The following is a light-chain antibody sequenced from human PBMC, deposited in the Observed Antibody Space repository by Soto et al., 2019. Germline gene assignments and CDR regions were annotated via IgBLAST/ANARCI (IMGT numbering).Light chain of an antibody. CDR3: CSYAARRYV. V-gene: IGLV2-23*02. CDR2: EVS. J-gene: IGLJ1*01. Sequence: QSALTQPASVSGSPGQSITISCTGTSSDVGSYNLVSRYQQHPGKAPKLMIYEVSKRPSGVSNRFSGSKSGNTASLTISGLQAEDEADYYCCSYAARRYVFGTGTKVTVL. CDR1: SSDVGSYNL.